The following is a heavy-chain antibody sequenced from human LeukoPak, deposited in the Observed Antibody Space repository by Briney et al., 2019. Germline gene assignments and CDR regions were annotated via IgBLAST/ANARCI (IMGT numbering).Heavy chain of an antibody. CDR1: GGTFSSYA. CDR3: ARTGPIAVAGRRGETEYLQH. D-gene: IGHD6-19*01. CDR2: IIPIFGTA. J-gene: IGHJ1*01. Sequence: SVKVSCKASGGTFSSYAISWVRQAPGQGLEWMGGIIPIFGTANYAQKFQGRVTITADKSTSTAYMELSSLRSEDAAVYYCARTGPIAVAGRRGETEYLQHWGQGTLVTVSS. V-gene: IGHV1-69*06.